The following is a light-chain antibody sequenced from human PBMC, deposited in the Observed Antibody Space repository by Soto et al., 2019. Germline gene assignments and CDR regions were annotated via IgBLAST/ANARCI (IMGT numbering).Light chain of an antibody. J-gene: IGLJ2*01. CDR2: HVS. Sequence: QSALTQPASVSGSPGQSITISCTGTSSDVGGYNYVSWYQQHPGKAPNLMIYHVSNRPSGVSNRFSGSKSGNTASLTISGLQAEDEGDYYCSSYTTRSTLVFGGGTKLTVL. CDR3: SSYTTRSTLV. CDR1: SSDVGGYNY. V-gene: IGLV2-14*01.